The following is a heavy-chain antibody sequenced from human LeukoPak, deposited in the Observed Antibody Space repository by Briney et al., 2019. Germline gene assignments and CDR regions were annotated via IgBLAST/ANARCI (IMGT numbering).Heavy chain of an antibody. D-gene: IGHD6-13*01. V-gene: IGHV3-21*01. CDR3: AGVEDSSSWVNYYYYYYMDV. CDR2: ISSSSYI. Sequence: GGSLRLSCAASGFTFSSYSMNWVRQAPGKGLEWVSSISSSSYIYYADSVKGRFTISRDNAKNSLYLQMNSLRAEDTAVYYCAGVEDSSSWVNYYYYYYMDVWGKGTTVTVSS. J-gene: IGHJ6*03. CDR1: GFTFSSYS.